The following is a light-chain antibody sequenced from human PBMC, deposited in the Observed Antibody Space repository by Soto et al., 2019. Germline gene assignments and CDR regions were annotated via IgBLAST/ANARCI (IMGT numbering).Light chain of an antibody. V-gene: IGKV1-13*02. CDR3: QQFNSYPLT. Sequence: AIQLTQSPSSLSASVGDRVTITSRASQGISSALAWYQQKSGKAPKLLIYDASSLESGVPSRFSGSGSGTDFTLTISSLQPGDFATYYCQQFNSYPLTFGGGTKVEIK. J-gene: IGKJ4*01. CDR1: QGISSA. CDR2: DAS.